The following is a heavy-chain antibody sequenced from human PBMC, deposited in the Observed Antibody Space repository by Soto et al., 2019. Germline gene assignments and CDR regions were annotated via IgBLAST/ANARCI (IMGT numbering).Heavy chain of an antibody. CDR2: ISSSGNS. J-gene: IGHJ4*01. CDR3: LFRLTPTHNYFN. D-gene: IGHD2-8*01. CDR1: GDSISSGTHY. Sequence: SETLSLTCTVSGDSISSGTHYWNWIRQHPGKGLEWIGYISSSGNSYYSPSLKSRVFMSVDTSKNLFSLKLSSVTAADTAIYYCLFRLTPTHNYFN. V-gene: IGHV4-31*06.